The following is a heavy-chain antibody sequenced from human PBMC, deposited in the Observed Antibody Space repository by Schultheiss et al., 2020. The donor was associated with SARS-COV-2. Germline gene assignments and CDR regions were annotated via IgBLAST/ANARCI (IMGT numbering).Heavy chain of an antibody. D-gene: IGHD6-13*01. J-gene: IGHJ6*02. CDR2: IRSKAYGGTT. CDR1: GFTFSSYA. V-gene: IGHV3-49*04. CDR3: TRDQGGYSSSWYDYYYYGMDV. Sequence: GGSLRLSCAASGFTFSSYAMSWVRQAPGKGLEWVGFIRSKAYGGTTEYAASVKGRFTISRDDSKSIAYLQMNSLKTEDTAVYYCTRDQGGYSSSWYDYYYYGMDVWGQGTTVTVSS.